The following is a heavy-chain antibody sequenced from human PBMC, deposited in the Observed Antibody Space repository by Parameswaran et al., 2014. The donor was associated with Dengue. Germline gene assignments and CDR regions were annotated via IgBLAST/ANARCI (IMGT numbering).Heavy chain of an antibody. J-gene: IGHJ6*02. CDR3: ASLPACGGDCLDYYYYGMDV. CDR1: GGSISSSSYY. D-gene: IGHD2-21*02. CDR2: IYYSGST. V-gene: IGHV4-39*01. Sequence: ASETLSLTCTVSGGSISSSSYYWGWIRQPPGKGLEWIGSIYYSGSTYYNPSLKSRVTISVDTSKNQFSLKLSSVTAADTAVYYCASLPACGGDCLDYYYYGMDVWGQGTTVTVSS.